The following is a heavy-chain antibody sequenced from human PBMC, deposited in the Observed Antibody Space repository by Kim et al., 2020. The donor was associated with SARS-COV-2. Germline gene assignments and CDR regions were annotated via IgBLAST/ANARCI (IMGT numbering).Heavy chain of an antibody. CDR3: ARSGD. J-gene: IGHJ4*02. D-gene: IGHD1-26*01. CDR2: INKDGSGK. Sequence: GGSLRLSCAASGFTFSSNWMSWVRQAPGKGLEWVANINKDGSGKDYAVSVKGRFTISRDNAKNSLYLQMNSLRAEDTAIYYCARSGDWGQGTLVTVSS. V-gene: IGHV3-7*01. CDR1: GFTFSSNW.